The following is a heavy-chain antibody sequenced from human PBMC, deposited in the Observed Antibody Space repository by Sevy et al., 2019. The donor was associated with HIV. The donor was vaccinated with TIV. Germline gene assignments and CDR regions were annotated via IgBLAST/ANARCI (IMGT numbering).Heavy chain of an antibody. CDR3: ARDRRGYSGYDLLDYYYYGMDV. V-gene: IGHV3-48*02. Sequence: GGSLRLSCAASGFTFSSYSMNWVRQAPGKGLEWVSYISSSSSTIYYADSVKGRFTISRDNAKNSLYLQMNSLRDEDTAVYYCARDRRGYSGYDLLDYYYYGMDVWGQGATVTVSS. CDR2: ISSSSSTI. D-gene: IGHD5-12*01. J-gene: IGHJ6*02. CDR1: GFTFSSYS.